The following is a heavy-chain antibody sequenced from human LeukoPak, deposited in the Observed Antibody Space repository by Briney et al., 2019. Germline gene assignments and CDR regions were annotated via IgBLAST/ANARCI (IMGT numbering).Heavy chain of an antibody. CDR2: ISYDGSNK. D-gene: IGHD3-10*01. J-gene: IGHJ5*02. CDR1: GFTFSSYA. CDR3: ARGNPYKLLLRPQSNWFDP. V-gene: IGHV3-30-3*01. Sequence: GRSLRLSCAASGFTFSSYAMHWVRQAPGKGLEWVAVISYDGSNKYYADSVKGRFTISRDNSKNTLYLQMNSLRAEDTAVYYCARGNPYKLLLRPQSNWFDPWGQGTLVTVSS.